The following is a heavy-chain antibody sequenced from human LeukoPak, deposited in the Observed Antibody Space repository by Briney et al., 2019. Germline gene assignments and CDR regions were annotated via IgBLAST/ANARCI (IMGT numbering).Heavy chain of an antibody. Sequence: ASVKVSCTASGGTFSSYAISWVRQAPGQGLEWMGGIIPIFGTANYAQKFQGRVTITADESTSTAYMELSSLRSEDTAVYCCARDRDDYGDYVWFDPWGQGTLVTVSS. V-gene: IGHV1-69*13. CDR1: GGTFSSYA. J-gene: IGHJ5*02. CDR2: IIPIFGTA. D-gene: IGHD4-17*01. CDR3: ARDRDDYGDYVWFDP.